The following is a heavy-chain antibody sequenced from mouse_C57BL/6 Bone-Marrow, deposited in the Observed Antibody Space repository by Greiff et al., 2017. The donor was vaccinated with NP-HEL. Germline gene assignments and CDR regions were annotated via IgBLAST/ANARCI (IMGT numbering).Heavy chain of an antibody. Sequence: QVQLQQPGAELVKPGASVKMSCKASGYTFTSYWITWVKQRPGQGLEWIGDIYPGSGSTNYNEKFKSKATLTVDTSPSTAYMQLSSLTSEDSAVYYCAREGYYGSSAWFAYWGQGTLVTVSA. J-gene: IGHJ3*01. CDR3: AREGYYGSSAWFAY. D-gene: IGHD1-1*01. V-gene: IGHV1-55*01. CDR2: IYPGSGST. CDR1: GYTFTSYW.